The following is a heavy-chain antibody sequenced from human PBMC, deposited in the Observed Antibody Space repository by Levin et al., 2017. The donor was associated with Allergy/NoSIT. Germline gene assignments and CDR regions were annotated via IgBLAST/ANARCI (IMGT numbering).Heavy chain of an antibody. CDR2: ISYDGSHK. Sequence: GGSLRLSCAASGFTFSSQAMHWVRQAPGKGLEWVAVISYDGSHKYYADSVKGRFTISRDNSKNTLYLQMNSLRAEDTAVYYCAKEQLDVWGKGTTVTVSS. V-gene: IGHV3-30*18. CDR1: GFTFSSQA. CDR3: AKEQLDV. D-gene: IGHD4-11*01. J-gene: IGHJ6*04.